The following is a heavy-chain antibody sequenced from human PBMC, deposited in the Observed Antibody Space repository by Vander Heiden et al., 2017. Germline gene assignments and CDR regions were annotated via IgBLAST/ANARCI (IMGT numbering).Heavy chain of an antibody. CDR2: INPNSGGT. J-gene: IGHJ4*02. V-gene: IGHV1-2*02. Sequence: QVQLVQSGAEVTKPGASVKVSCKSPGSTFTGYFIPWVRQAPGQGLGWMGWINPNSGGTNYAQNCQARVTMTRDTSISTAYMELSRLRSEDRAVYYCARVSVLCNGTSCFVFDYLSQVTLVAIS. CDR1: GSTFTGYF. CDR3: ARVSVLCNGTSCFVFDY. D-gene: IGHD2-2*01.